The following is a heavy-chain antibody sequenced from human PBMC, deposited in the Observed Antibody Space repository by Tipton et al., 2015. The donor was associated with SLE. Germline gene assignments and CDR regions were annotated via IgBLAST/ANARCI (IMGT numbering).Heavy chain of an antibody. Sequence: TLSLTCTVSGGSISSYYWSWIRQPPGKGLEWIGYIYYSGGTNYNPSLKSRVTISVDTSKNQFSLKLSSVTAADTAVYYCARGAHSNYPDYWGQGSLVTVSS. J-gene: IGHJ4*02. CDR3: ARGAHSNYPDY. CDR1: GGSISSYY. CDR2: IYYSGGT. D-gene: IGHD4-11*01. V-gene: IGHV4-59*01.